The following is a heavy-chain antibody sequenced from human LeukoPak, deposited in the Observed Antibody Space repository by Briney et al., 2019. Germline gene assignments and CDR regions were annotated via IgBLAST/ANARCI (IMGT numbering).Heavy chain of an antibody. Sequence: GRSLRLSCAASGFTFSSYGMHWVRQAPGKGLEWVAVIWYDGSNKYYADSVKGRFTISRDNSKNTLYLQMNSLRAEDTAVYYCARDIYCSSTSCHGSPTYYYYGMDVWGKGTTVTVSS. CDR2: IWYDGSNK. J-gene: IGHJ6*04. CDR1: GFTFSSYG. CDR3: ARDIYCSSTSCHGSPTYYYYGMDV. V-gene: IGHV3-33*01. D-gene: IGHD2-2*01.